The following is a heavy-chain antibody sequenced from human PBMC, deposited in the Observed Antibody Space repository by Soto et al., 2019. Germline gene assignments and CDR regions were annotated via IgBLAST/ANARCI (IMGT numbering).Heavy chain of an antibody. CDR3: AKDDARKKWLQLHIGYFDY. CDR2: ISGSGGST. CDR1: GFTFSSYA. J-gene: IGHJ4*02. Sequence: VGSLRLSCAASGFTFSSYAMSWVRQAPGKELEWVSAISGSGGSTYYADSVKGRFTISRDNSKNTLYLQMNSLRAEDTAVYYCAKDDARKKWLQLHIGYFDYWGQGTLVTVSS. D-gene: IGHD5-12*01. V-gene: IGHV3-23*01.